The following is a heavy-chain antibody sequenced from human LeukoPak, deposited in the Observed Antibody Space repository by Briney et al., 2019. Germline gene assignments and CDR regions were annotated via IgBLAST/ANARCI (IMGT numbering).Heavy chain of an antibody. CDR1: EYTFTSSW. Sequence: GESLKISCQGSEYTFTSSWIGWVRQMPGKGLEWMGSVFPGDSDTRYLPSFEGQVTISADKAISTAYLQWSSLKASDTAMYYCARHRGAKDGSDIWGQGTMVTVAS. J-gene: IGHJ3*02. CDR3: ARHRGAKDGSDI. D-gene: IGHD1-26*01. CDR2: VFPGDSDT. V-gene: IGHV5-51*01.